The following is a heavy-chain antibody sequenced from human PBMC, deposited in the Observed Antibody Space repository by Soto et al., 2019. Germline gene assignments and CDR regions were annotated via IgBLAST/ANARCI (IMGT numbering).Heavy chain of an antibody. CDR1: GYTFTTFW. V-gene: IGHV5-10-1*01. CDR2: IDPRDSYT. D-gene: IGHD2-2*01. Sequence: GESLKISCTGFGYTFTTFWISWVRQMPGRGLEWMGRIDPRDSYTNYSPSFQGHVTIAADKSISTAYLQWGSLKASDTAMYYRARLFCSTSTCDRWLDPWGRGSLVSVSS. CDR3: ARLFCSTSTCDRWLDP. J-gene: IGHJ5*02.